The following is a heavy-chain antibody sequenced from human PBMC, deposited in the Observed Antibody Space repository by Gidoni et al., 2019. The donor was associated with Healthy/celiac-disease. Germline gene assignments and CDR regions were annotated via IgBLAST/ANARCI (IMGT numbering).Heavy chain of an antibody. J-gene: IGHJ4*02. CDR2: MNPNSGNT. Sequence: VQRVQSGAEGKKPGAAVKVSGKACGYNLTRYDNNWVRQATGQGFEWLGCMNPNSGNTGYAQKFQGRVTMPRNTSLSTAYLGLSSLRSEDTAVYYCARVPRYYDFWSGYYTDFDYWGQGTLVTVSS. CDR1: GYNLTRYD. D-gene: IGHD3-3*01. CDR3: ARVPRYYDFWSGYYTDFDY. V-gene: IGHV1-8*01.